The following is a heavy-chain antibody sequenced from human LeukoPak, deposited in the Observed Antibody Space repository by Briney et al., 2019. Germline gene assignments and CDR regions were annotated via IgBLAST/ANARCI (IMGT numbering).Heavy chain of an antibody. CDR2: IWYDGSNK. CDR1: GFTFSSYG. CDR3: ARGSGSRSNFYYYGMDV. V-gene: IGHV3-33*01. Sequence: SGGSLRLSCAASGFTFSSYGIHWVRQAPGKGLEWVALIWYDGSNKYNADSVKGRFTISRDNSKNTLYLQMNSLRAEDTAVYYCARGSGSRSNFYYYGMDVWGQGTTVTVSS. J-gene: IGHJ6*02. D-gene: IGHD3-10*01.